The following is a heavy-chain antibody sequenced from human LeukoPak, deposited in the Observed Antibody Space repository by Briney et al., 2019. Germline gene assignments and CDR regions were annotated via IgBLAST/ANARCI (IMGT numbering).Heavy chain of an antibody. J-gene: IGHJ5*02. CDR2: IYYSGST. CDR1: GGSISSYY. D-gene: IGHD3-22*01. V-gene: IGHV4-59*08. Sequence: PSETLSLTCTVSGGSISSYYWSWIRQPPGKGLEWIGYIYYSGSTNYNPSLKSRVTISVDTSKNQFSLKLSSVTAADTAVYYCARNGDLDYYDSSGYFESNWFDPWGQGTLVTVSS. CDR3: ARNGDLDYYDSSGYFESNWFDP.